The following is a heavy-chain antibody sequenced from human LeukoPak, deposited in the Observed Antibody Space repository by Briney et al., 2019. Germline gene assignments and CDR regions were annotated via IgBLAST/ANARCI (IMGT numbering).Heavy chain of an antibody. V-gene: IGHV3-23*01. D-gene: IGHD3-16*02. CDR3: AKDGAMITFGGVIAPKSVPIDY. CDR1: GFTFSSYA. Sequence: PGGSLRLSCAASGFTFSSYAMSWVRQAPGKGLEWVSAISGSGGSTYYADSVKGRFTISRDNSKNTLYLQMNSLRAEDTAVYYCAKDGAMITFGGVIAPKSVPIDYWGQGTLVTVSS. J-gene: IGHJ4*02. CDR2: ISGSGGST.